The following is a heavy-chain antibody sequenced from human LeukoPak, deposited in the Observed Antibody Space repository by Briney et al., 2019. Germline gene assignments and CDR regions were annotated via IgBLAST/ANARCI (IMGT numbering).Heavy chain of an antibody. CDR2: INHSGST. J-gene: IGHJ6*03. Sequence: SETLSLTCAVYGGSFSGYYWSWIRQPPGKGLEWIGEINHSGSTNYDPSLKSRVTISVDTSKNQFSLKLSSVTAADTAVYYCARVYGYYYYYYYYMDVWGKGTTVTVS. D-gene: IGHD5-18*01. CDR1: GGSFSGYY. V-gene: IGHV4-34*01. CDR3: ARVYGYYYYYYYYMDV.